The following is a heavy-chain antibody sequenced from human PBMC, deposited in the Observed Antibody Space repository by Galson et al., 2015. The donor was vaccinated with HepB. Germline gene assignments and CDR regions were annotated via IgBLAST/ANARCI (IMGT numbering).Heavy chain of an antibody. D-gene: IGHD6-6*01. V-gene: IGHV3-9*01. CDR2: ISWKSGSI. CDR1: GFSFDDYA. CDR3: AKGTQEYSSSSPIDY. J-gene: IGHJ4*02. Sequence: SLRLSCAASGFSFDDYAMHWVRQAPGKGLEWVSGISWKSGSIGYADSVAGRFTISRDNAKNSLHLQMNSLRAEDTALYYCAKGTQEYSSSSPIDYWGQGTLVTVSS.